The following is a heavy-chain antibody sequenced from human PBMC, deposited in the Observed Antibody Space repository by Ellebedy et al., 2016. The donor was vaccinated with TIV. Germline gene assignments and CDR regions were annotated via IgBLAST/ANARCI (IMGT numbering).Heavy chain of an antibody. CDR2: INPDRGDT. D-gene: IGHD3-10*01. J-gene: IGHJ4*02. V-gene: IGHV1-2*02. CDR3: AKDRFPYYGISRTTGYFDC. CDR1: GYSFTGYY. Sequence: AASVKVSCKASGYSFTGYYIHWVRQAPGQGLEWMGWINPDRGDTKYPQSFQVRVTMTRDTSSSTAYMELSGLKSDDTAIYYCAKDRFPYYGISRTTGYFDCWGQGTLVTVSS.